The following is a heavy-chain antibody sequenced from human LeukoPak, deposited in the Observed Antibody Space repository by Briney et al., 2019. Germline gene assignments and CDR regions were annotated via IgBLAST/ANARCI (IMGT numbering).Heavy chain of an antibody. CDR3: ARNTEFRFDP. J-gene: IGHJ5*02. D-gene: IGHD2/OR15-2a*01. V-gene: IGHV3-74*01. CDR1: GFTFSSSW. Sequence: GGSLRLSCAASGFTFSSSWMHWVRQAPGKGLVWVSRINVDGSSRSYADSVKGRFTISRDNTKNTLHLQTNSLGVEDTAVYYCARNTEFRFDPWGQGTLVTVSS. CDR2: INVDGSSR.